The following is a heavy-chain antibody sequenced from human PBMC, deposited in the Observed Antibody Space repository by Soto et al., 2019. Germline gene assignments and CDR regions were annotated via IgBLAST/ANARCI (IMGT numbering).Heavy chain of an antibody. CDR3: ARLPSFYYYGMDV. Sequence: ASVKVSCKASGYTFTSYGISWVRQAPGQGLEWMGWISAYNGNTNYAQKLQGRVTMTTDTSTSTAYVELRSLRSDDTAVYYCARLPSFYYYGMDVWGQGTTVTVSS. CDR1: GYTFTSYG. CDR2: ISAYNGNT. J-gene: IGHJ6*02. V-gene: IGHV1-18*04.